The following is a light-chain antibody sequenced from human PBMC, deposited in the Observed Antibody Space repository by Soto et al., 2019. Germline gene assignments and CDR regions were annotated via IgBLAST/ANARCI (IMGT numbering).Light chain of an antibody. Sequence: DIVLTQSPATLSLSPGERATLSCRASQRVSRYLAWYQQKPGQAPRLLIYDASNSATGIPARFSGSGSGTDFTLTIYCREPEEGAVYYWQHRRDLPSTFGGGTKVEI. J-gene: IGKJ4*01. V-gene: IGKV3-11*01. CDR3: QHRRDLPST. CDR2: DAS. CDR1: QRVSRY.